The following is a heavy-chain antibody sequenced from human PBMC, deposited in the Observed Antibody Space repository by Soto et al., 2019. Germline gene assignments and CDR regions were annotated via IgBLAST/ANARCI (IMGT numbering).Heavy chain of an antibody. CDR3: ARARKGEMATY. D-gene: IGHD5-12*01. J-gene: IGHJ4*02. CDR2: IGTAGDT. V-gene: IGHV3-13*01. Sequence: RRLSCAASGFTFSSYDMHWVRQATGKGLEWVSAIGTAGDTYYPGSVKGRFTISRENAKNSLYLQMNSLRAGDTAVYYCARARKGEMATYWGQGTLVTVSS. CDR1: GFTFSSYD.